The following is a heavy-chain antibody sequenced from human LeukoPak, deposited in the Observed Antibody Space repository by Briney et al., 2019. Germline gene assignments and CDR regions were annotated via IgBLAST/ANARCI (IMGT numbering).Heavy chain of an antibody. CDR3: ARGALEWYYDFWSGYPYYFDY. J-gene: IGHJ4*02. CDR1: GYTFTGYY. CDR2: INPNSGGT. V-gene: IGHV1-2*02. D-gene: IGHD3-3*01. Sequence: GASVKVSCKASGYTFTGYYMHWVRQAPGQGLEWMGWINPNSGGTNYAQKFQGRVTMTRDTSISTAYMELSRLRSDDTAVYYCARGALEWYYDFWSGYPYYFDYWGQGTLVTVSS.